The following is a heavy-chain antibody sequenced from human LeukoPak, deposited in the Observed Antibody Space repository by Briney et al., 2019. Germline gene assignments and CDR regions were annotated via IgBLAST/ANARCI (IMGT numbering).Heavy chain of an antibody. CDR1: GGSISSSRYY. D-gene: IGHD3-3*01. CDR2: IYYSGST. CDR3: ARGGRAFWSGYLDY. J-gene: IGHJ4*02. Sequence: SETLSLTCTVSGGSISSSRYYWGWIRPPPGKGLEWIGSIYYSGSTYYNPSLKSRVTISVDTSKNQFPLKLSSVTAADTAVYYCARGGRAFWSGYLDYWGQGTLVTVSS. V-gene: IGHV4-39*06.